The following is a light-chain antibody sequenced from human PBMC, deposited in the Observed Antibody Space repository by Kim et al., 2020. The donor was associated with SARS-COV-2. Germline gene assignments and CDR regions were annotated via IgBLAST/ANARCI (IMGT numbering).Light chain of an antibody. J-gene: IGKJ1*01. CDR2: GAS. Sequence: APGGGATLSCRARQSVSGDYVGWYQPRPGQAPRLLVYGASTRATGIPDRFSGSGSGTDFTLTISRLEPEDFAVYFCQQYGTPPWTFGQGTKVDIK. CDR1: QSVSGDY. V-gene: IGKV3-20*01. CDR3: QQYGTPPWT.